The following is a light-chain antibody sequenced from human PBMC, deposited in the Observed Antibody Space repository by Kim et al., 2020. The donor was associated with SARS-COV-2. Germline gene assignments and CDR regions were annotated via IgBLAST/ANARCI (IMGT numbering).Light chain of an antibody. CDR3: QQYYTLPYT. CDR1: QSLLHGSDNKNY. V-gene: IGKV4-1*01. CDR2: WAS. Sequence: EIVMTQSRDYLAVSLGESATINCQSSQSLLHGSDNKNYLAWYQQKLGRAPQLLFYWASARDSGVPDRFSGSGSGTDFTLTISSLQAEDVAVYFCQQYYTLPYTFGQGTKLEI. J-gene: IGKJ2*01.